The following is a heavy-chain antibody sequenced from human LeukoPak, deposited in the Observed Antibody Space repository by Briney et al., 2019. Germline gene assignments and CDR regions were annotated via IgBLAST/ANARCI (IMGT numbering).Heavy chain of an antibody. V-gene: IGHV5-51*01. D-gene: IGHD3-10*01. CDR1: GSRFTSYW. CDR2: IYPGDSDT. CDR3: ARHPHYYGSGSFIDY. J-gene: IGHJ4*02. Sequence: GESLKISCKGSGSRFTSYWIGWVRQMPGKGLEWMGIIYPGDSDTRYSPSFQGQVTISADKSISTAYLQWSSLKASDTAMYYCARHPHYYGSGSFIDYWGQGTLVTVSS.